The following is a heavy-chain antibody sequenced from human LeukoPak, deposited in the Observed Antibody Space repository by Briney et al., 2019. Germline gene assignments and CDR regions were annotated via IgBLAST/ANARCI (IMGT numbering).Heavy chain of an antibody. CDR3: ARARTYSGSYSDY. CDR1: GLTFSSYS. CDR2: ISSSSSYI. D-gene: IGHD1-26*01. J-gene: IGHJ4*02. Sequence: GGSLRLSCAASGLTFSSYSMNWVREAPGKGLGWVSSISSSSSYIYYADSVKGRFTISRDNAKNSLYLQMNSLRAEDTAVYYCARARTYSGSYSDYWGQGTLVTVSS. V-gene: IGHV3-21*01.